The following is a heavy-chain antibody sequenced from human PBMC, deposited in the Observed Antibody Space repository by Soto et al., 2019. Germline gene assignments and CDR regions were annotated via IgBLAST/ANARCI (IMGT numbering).Heavy chain of an antibody. J-gene: IGHJ4*02. CDR1: GFTFSSYA. Sequence: PGGSLRLSCAASGFTFSSYAMTSVRQAPGKGLEWVSAISGSGGSTYYADSVKGRFTISRDNSKNTLYLQMNGLRAEDTAVYYCAKLTTMIVVASDYWGRGTLVTVSS. D-gene: IGHD3-22*01. V-gene: IGHV3-23*01. CDR3: AKLTTMIVVASDY. CDR2: ISGSGGST.